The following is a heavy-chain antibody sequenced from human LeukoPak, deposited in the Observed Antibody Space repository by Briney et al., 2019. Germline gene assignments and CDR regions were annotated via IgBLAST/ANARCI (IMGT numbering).Heavy chain of an antibody. CDR3: ARGGYSYGPGYYYYMDV. CDR2: INDDGRAT. Sequence: GGSLRLSCAASGFTFSNYWMHWVRQVPGKRLVWVSRINDDGRATFYADSVKSRFTISRDNAKNSLYLQMNSLRAEDTAVYYCARGGYSYGPGYYYYMDVWGKGTTVTVSS. D-gene: IGHD5-18*01. CDR1: GFTFSNYW. J-gene: IGHJ6*03. V-gene: IGHV3-74*01.